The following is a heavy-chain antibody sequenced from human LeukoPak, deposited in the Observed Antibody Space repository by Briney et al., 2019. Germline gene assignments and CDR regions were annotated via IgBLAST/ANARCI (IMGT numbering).Heavy chain of an antibody. CDR2: ISAYNGNT. D-gene: IGHD2-2*01. V-gene: IGHV1-18*01. Sequence: EASVKVSCKASGYTFTSYGISWVRQAPGQGLEWMGWISAYNGNTNYAQKLQGRVTMTTDTSTSTAYMELRSLRSDDTAVYYCARDFPDIVVVPADDAFDIWGQGTMVTVSS. J-gene: IGHJ3*02. CDR3: ARDFPDIVVVPADDAFDI. CDR1: GYTFTSYG.